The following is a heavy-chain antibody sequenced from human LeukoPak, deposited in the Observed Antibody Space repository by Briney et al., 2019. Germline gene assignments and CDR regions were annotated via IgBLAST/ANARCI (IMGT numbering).Heavy chain of an antibody. V-gene: IGHV3-9*01. CDR1: GFTFSSDA. CDR3: AKDLTVTNTAFDY. CDR2: ITWNSGSI. D-gene: IGHD2-8*01. J-gene: IGHJ4*02. Sequence: QSGGSLRLSCAASGFTFSSDAMSWVRQAPGKGLEWVSGITWNSGSIAYADSVKGRFTISSDNAKNSLYLQMNSLRAEDTAFCYCAKDLTVTNTAFDYWGQGALVTVSS.